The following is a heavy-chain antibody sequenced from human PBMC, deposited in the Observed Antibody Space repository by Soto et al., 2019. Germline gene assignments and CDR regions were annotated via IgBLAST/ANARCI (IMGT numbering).Heavy chain of an antibody. D-gene: IGHD7-27*01. Sequence: PSETLSLTCAVYGGSFSGYYWSWIRQPPGKGLEWIGEINHSGSTNYNPSLKSRVTISVDTSKNRFSLKLSSVTAADTAVYYCARDLSWGSNWYYYMDVWGKGTTVTVSS. J-gene: IGHJ6*03. CDR1: GGSFSGYY. CDR2: INHSGST. CDR3: ARDLSWGSNWYYYMDV. V-gene: IGHV4-34*01.